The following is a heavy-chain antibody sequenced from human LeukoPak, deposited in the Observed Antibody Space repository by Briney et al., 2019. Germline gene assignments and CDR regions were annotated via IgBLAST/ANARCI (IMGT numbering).Heavy chain of an antibody. CDR2: ISSSSANI. D-gene: IGHD6-6*01. CDR3: ARVGGSSWD. J-gene: IGHJ4*02. V-gene: IGHV3-48*01. Sequence: PGGSLRLSCAASGFTFSSYSMNWVRQAPGKGLEWISYISSSSANIYYADSVRGRFTISRDNAKSSLYLQMNSLRAEDTAVYYCARVGGSSWDWGQGTLVTVSS. CDR1: GFTFSSYS.